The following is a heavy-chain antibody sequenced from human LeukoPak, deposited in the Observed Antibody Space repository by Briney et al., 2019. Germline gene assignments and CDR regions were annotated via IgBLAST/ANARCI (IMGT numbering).Heavy chain of an antibody. CDR3: ARLRGHLRDCSSTSCYSREPYYYYYYMDV. D-gene: IGHD2-2*02. Sequence: GASVKVSCKASGYTFTSYDINWVRQATGQGLEWMGWMNPNSGNTGYAQKFQGRVTITRNTSISTAYMELSSLRSEDTAVYYCARLRGHLRDCSSTSCYSREPYYYYYYMDVWGKGTTVTVSS. V-gene: IGHV1-8*03. CDR1: GYTFTSYD. J-gene: IGHJ6*03. CDR2: MNPNSGNT.